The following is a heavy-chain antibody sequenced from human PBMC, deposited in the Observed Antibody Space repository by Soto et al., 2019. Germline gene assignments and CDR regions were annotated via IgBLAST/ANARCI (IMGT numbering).Heavy chain of an antibody. J-gene: IGHJ4*02. CDR3: AKDPPRIWAAAGLGDSDY. D-gene: IGHD6-13*01. Sequence: GGSLRLSCAASGFTFSSYAMSWVRQAPGRGLEWVSAISGSGGSTYYADSVKGRFTISRGNSKNTLYLQMNSLRAEDTAVYYCAKDPPRIWAAAGLGDSDYWGQGTLVTVSS. V-gene: IGHV3-23*01. CDR2: ISGSGGST. CDR1: GFTFSSYA.